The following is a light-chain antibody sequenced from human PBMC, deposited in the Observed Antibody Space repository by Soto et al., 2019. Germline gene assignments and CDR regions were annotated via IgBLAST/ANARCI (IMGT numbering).Light chain of an antibody. V-gene: IGLV1-40*01. CDR1: SSNIGAGYD. CDR2: GNS. Sequence: QSVLTQPPSVSGAPGQRVTISRTGSSSNIGAGYDVHWYQQLPGTAPKLLIYGNSKRPSGVPDRFSGSKSGTSASLAIAGLQAEDEADYYCQSYDSSLSGRVFGGGTKLTVL. CDR3: QSYDSSLSGRV. J-gene: IGLJ2*01.